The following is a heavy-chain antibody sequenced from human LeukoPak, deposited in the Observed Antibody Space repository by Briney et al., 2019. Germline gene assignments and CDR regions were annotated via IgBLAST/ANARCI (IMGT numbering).Heavy chain of an antibody. Sequence: GGSLRLSCAASGFTFDDYAMHWVRQAPGKGLEWVSGISWNSGSIGYADSVKGRFTISRDIAKNSLYLQMNSLRAEDTALYYCARDYSNYYWLDYWGQGTLVTVSS. CDR1: GFTFDDYA. CDR3: ARDYSNYYWLDY. D-gene: IGHD4-11*01. V-gene: IGHV3-9*01. J-gene: IGHJ4*02. CDR2: ISWNSGSI.